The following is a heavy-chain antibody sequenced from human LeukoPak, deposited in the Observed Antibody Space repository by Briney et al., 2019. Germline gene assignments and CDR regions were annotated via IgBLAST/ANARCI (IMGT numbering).Heavy chain of an antibody. V-gene: IGHV1-18*01. D-gene: IGHD2-21*01. CDR1: GYTFINYG. J-gene: IGHJ4*02. Sequence: ASVKVSCKASGYTFINYGFSWVRQAPGQGLEWMGWISASDGQTNNAQKFQGRLTMTTDTSTSTAYMELRSLRSDDTAVYFCARDQHTGSQKISDYRGQGTLVTVSS. CDR2: ISASDGQT. CDR3: ARDQHTGSQKISDY.